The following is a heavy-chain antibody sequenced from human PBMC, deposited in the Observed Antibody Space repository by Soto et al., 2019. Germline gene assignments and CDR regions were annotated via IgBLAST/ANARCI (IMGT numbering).Heavy chain of an antibody. V-gene: IGHV2-5*01. CDR2: IYWNDEI. CDR3: AHRKGGTFDY. CDR1: GFSLRTSGEA. J-gene: IGHJ4*02. Sequence: GSGPTLVNPTQTLTLTCTFSGFSLRTSGEAVGWIRQPPGKALEWLALIYWNDEIHYSPSLKSRLTITKDTSKNQVVLTMTNMDPVDTATYYCAHRKGGTFDYWGQGTLVTVSS. D-gene: IGHD1-26*01.